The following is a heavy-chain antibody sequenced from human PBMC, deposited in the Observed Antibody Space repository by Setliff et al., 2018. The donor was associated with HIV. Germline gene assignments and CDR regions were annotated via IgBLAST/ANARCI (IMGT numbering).Heavy chain of an antibody. CDR3: VRQHGDYAFGS. V-gene: IGHV4-34*01. CDR2: INYSGDT. D-gene: IGHD4-17*01. Sequence: SETLSLTCAVYGGSFPAYYWSWVRQPPGKGLEWIGEINYSGDTTYNPSLKSRVNMFIDTSKKQFFLKVASVTAADTAVYYCVRQHGDYAFGSWGRGTLVTVSS. CDR1: GGSFPAYY. J-gene: IGHJ5*01.